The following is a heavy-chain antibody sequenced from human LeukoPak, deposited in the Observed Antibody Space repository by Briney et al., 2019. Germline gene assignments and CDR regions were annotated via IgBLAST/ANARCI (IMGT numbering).Heavy chain of an antibody. V-gene: IGHV3-43*02. Sequence: GGSLRLSCAASGFTFAGYAMHWVRQAPGKGLEWVSLISGDGGSTYYADSVKGRFTISRDNSKNSLYLQMNSLRTEDTALYYCTKHADYGDYVGWFDPWGQGTLVTVSS. CDR2: ISGDGGST. D-gene: IGHD4-17*01. CDR3: TKHADYGDYVGWFDP. J-gene: IGHJ5*02. CDR1: GFTFAGYA.